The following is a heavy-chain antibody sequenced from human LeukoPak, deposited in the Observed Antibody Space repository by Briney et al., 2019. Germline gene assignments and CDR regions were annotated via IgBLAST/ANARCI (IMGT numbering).Heavy chain of an antibody. CDR2: ISGSGGST. Sequence: GGSLRLSCAASGFTFSSYSMSWVRQAPGKGLEWVSAISGSGGSTNYADSVKGRFTISRDNAKNTLYLQMNSLRAEDTAVYYCAKEGDILTGYYSFDYWGQGTLVTVSS. CDR1: GFTFSSYS. J-gene: IGHJ4*02. V-gene: IGHV3-23*01. CDR3: AKEGDILTGYYSFDY. D-gene: IGHD3-9*01.